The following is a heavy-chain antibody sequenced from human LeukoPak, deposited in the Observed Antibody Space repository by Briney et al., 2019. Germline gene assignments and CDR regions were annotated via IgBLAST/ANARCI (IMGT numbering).Heavy chain of an antibody. J-gene: IGHJ4*02. CDR1: GFPFSSYW. V-gene: IGHV3-7*04. Sequence: QPGGSLRLSCVASGFPFSSYWMTWVRQAPGKGLEWVGNIKQEGSKKSYVDSVKGRFTISRDNAKNSLYLQMNSLRAEDTAIYYCARVGYIDEGIDYWGQGTLVTVSS. CDR3: ARVGYIDEGIDY. CDR2: IKQEGSKK. D-gene: IGHD5-24*01.